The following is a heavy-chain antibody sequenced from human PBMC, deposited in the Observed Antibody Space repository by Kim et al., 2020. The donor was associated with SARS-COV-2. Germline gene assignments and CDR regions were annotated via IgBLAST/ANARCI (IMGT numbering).Heavy chain of an antibody. D-gene: IGHD2-21*01. CDR3: VRASGDIGSGWGFY. Sequence: GGSLRLSCAASGFTFSTYAIHWVRQAPGKGLEWVAIISYDGSNKYYANSVKGRFTISRDNPKNTLYLQMNSLRAEDTAVYYCVRASGDIGSGWGFYWGQGTLVTVSS. CDR1: GFTFSTYA. CDR2: ISYDGSNK. J-gene: IGHJ4*02. V-gene: IGHV3-30-3*01.